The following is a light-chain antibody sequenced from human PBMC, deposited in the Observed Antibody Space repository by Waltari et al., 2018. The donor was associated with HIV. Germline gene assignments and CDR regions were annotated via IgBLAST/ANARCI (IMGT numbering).Light chain of an antibody. J-gene: IGKJ4*01. V-gene: IGKV3-11*01. CDR2: DAS. CDR3: QQRSNWPALS. CDR1: QNVNTF. Sequence: EIVLTQSPATLSLSQGERAILPCRASQNVNTFLAWYQQKPGQAPRLLIFDASKRATGIPARFSGRGSGTDFTLTISSLDAEDSAFYFCQQRSNWPALSFGGGTKVEIK.